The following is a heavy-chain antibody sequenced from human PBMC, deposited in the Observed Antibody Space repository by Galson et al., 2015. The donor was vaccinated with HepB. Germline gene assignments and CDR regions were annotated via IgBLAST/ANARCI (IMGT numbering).Heavy chain of an antibody. Sequence: SLRLSCAASGFTFSSYSMNWVRQAPGKGLEWVSSISSSSSYIYYADSVKGRFTISRDNTKNSLYLQMNSLRAEDTAVYYCARDGYSSSWYFFDYWGQGTLVTVSS. J-gene: IGHJ4*02. CDR3: ARDGYSSSWYFFDY. D-gene: IGHD6-13*01. CDR2: ISSSSSYI. CDR1: GFTFSSYS. V-gene: IGHV3-21*01.